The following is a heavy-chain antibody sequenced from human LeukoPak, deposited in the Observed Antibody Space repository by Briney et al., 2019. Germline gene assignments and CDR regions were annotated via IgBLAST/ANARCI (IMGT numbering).Heavy chain of an antibody. Sequence: SETLSLTCTVSGGSISSSSYYWGWIRQPPGKGLEWIGSIYYSGSTYYNPSLKSRVTISVDTSKNQFSLKLSSVTAADTAVYYCARSQVRTIFGVGPLDYWGQGTLVTVSS. CDR2: IYYSGST. D-gene: IGHD3-3*01. CDR1: GGSISSSSYY. V-gene: IGHV4-39*07. J-gene: IGHJ4*02. CDR3: ARSQVRTIFGVGPLDY.